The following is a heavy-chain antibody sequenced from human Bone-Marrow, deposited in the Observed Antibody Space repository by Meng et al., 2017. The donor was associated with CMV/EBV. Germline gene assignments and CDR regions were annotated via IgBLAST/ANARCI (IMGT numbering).Heavy chain of an antibody. CDR1: GGSISSYY. CDR2: IYYSGST. CDR3: ASFCMWGSGYYYYGMNV. Sequence: SETLSLTCTVSGGSISSYYWGWIRQPPGKGLEWIGIIYYSGSTYYNPSLKSRVTISVDTSKNQFSVKLSSVTAADTAVYYCASFCMWGSGYYYYGMNVWGQGTAVTVSS. D-gene: IGHD2-15*01. J-gene: IGHJ6*02. V-gene: IGHV4-39*07.